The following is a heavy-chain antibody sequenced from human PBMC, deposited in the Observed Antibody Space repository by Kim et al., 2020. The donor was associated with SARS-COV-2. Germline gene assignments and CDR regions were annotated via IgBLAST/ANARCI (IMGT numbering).Heavy chain of an antibody. J-gene: IGHJ5*02. CDR2: IYSSGTT. Sequence: SETLSLTCTVSGGSINSDIYYWTWIRQPAGKGLEWIGRIYSSGTTNYNPSLKSRVTISVDTSRNQFSLKLNSVTAADTAVYYCARGALPKWFDRWGQGTLVTVSS. D-gene: IGHD2-15*01. CDR1: GGSINSDIYY. CDR3: ARGALPKWFDR. V-gene: IGHV4-61*02.